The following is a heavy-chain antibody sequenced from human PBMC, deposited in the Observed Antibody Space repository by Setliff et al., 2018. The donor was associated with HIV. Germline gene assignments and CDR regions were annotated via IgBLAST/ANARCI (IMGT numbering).Heavy chain of an antibody. V-gene: IGHV3-23*03. J-gene: IGHJ3*02. Sequence: GGSLRLSCAASGLTFSSFAMTWVRQAPGKGLEWVSIIYTDDSNTYYAESVKGRFTISRDNSKNTLYLQMNSLRAEDTAVYYCAKHFLLWSNAFHIWGQGTMVTVSS. CDR3: AKHFLLWSNAFHI. D-gene: IGHD2-21*01. CDR1: GLTFSSFA. CDR2: IYTDDSNT.